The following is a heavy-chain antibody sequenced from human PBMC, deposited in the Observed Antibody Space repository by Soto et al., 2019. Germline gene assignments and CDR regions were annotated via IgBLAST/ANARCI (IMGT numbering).Heavy chain of an antibody. Sequence: ASVILRVPWTVAWGYIVSFYWRCIRQHPGKGLEWIGYIYYSGSTNYNPSLKSRVTISVDTSKNQFSLKLSSVTAADTAVYYCARQDYYRKVDYWGRGTLVTVSS. V-gene: IGHV4-59*08. CDR1: WGYIVSFY. CDR2: IYYSGST. CDR3: ARQDYYRKVDY. J-gene: IGHJ4*02. D-gene: IGHD3-10*01.